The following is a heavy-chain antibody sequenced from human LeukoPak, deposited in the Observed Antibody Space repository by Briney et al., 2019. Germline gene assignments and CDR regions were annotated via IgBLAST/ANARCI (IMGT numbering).Heavy chain of an antibody. Sequence: PSETLSLTCSVSAYSIRSGFYWGWIRQPPGKGLAWIRSIYHSGSTYYNPSLKSRVTISVDTPKNQFSLKLSSVTAAETAVYYCARDTYKYSGSLGWFDPWGQGTLVTVSS. V-gene: IGHV4-38-2*02. D-gene: IGHD6-13*01. CDR2: IYHSGST. CDR3: ARDTYKYSGSLGWFDP. J-gene: IGHJ5*02. CDR1: AYSIRSGFY.